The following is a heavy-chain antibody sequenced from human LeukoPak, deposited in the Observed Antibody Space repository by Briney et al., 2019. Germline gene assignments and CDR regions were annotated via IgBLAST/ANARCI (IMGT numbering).Heavy chain of an antibody. Sequence: GGSLRLSCAASGFTFSSYGMHWVRQAPGKGLEWVAFIRYDGSNKYYADSVKGRFTISRDNSKNTLYLQMNSLRAKDTAVYYCAKDYCYGSGSEPADAFDIWGQGTMVTVSS. J-gene: IGHJ3*02. CDR3: AKDYCYGSGSEPADAFDI. CDR1: GFTFSSYG. V-gene: IGHV3-30*02. D-gene: IGHD3-10*01. CDR2: IRYDGSNK.